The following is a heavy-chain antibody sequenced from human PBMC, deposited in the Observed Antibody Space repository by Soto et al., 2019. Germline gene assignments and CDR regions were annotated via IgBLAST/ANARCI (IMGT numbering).Heavy chain of an antibody. CDR1: GGSISSGGYY. V-gene: IGHV4-31*03. Sequence: QVQLQESGPGLVKPSQTLSLTCTVSGGSISSGGYYWSWIRQHPGKGLEWIGYIYYSGSTYYNPSLKSRVTISVDTSKNQVSLKLSSVTAADTAVYYCARDRRGTEKGDYFDYWGQGTLVTVSS. CDR2: IYYSGST. D-gene: IGHD1-7*01. CDR3: ARDRRGTEKGDYFDY. J-gene: IGHJ4*02.